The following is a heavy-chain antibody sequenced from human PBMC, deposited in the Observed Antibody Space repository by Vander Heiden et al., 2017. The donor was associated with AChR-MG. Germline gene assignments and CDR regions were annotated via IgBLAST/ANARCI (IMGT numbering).Heavy chain of an antibody. Sequence: EVQLLESGGGLVQPGGSLRLSCAASGLTFSSYAMSWVRQAPGKGLEWVSAISGSGGSTYYADSVKGRFTISRDNSKNTLYLQMNSLRAEDTAVYYCAKRRFYDSSAPPDYWGQGTLVTVSS. J-gene: IGHJ4*02. CDR2: ISGSGGST. D-gene: IGHD3-22*01. V-gene: IGHV3-23*01. CDR1: GLTFSSYA. CDR3: AKRRFYDSSAPPDY.